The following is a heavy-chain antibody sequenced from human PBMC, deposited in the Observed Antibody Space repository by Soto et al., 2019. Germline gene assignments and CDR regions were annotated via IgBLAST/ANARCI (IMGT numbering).Heavy chain of an antibody. J-gene: IGHJ4*02. V-gene: IGHV3-30-3*01. CDR1: GFTFSSYA. CDR3: ARDGSSGYYFDY. CDR2: ISYDGSNK. Sequence: GVSLRLSCAASGFTFSSYAMHWVRQAPGKGLEWVAVISYDGSNKYYADSVKGRFTISRDNSKNTLYLQMNSLRAEDTAVCYCARDGSSGYYFDYWGQGTLVTVSS. D-gene: IGHD3-22*01.